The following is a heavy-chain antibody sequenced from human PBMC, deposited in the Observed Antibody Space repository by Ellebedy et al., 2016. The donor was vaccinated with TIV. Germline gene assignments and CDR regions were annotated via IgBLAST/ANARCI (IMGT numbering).Heavy chain of an antibody. V-gene: IGHV3-33*01. CDR2: WYDGSNK. CDR3: ARDRGYLDY. J-gene: IGHJ4*02. Sequence: GESLKISCAASGFTFRSYGMYWVRQAPGKGLEWAALWYDGSNKYYADSVKGRFTISRDNSKNTLYLQMNSLIAEDTAVYYCARDRGYLDYWGQGTLVTVSS. CDR1: GFTFRSYG.